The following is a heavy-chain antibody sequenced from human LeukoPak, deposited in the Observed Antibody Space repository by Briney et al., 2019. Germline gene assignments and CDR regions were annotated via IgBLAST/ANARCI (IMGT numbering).Heavy chain of an antibody. CDR2: ISSSSSYI. J-gene: IGHJ4*02. D-gene: IGHD3-22*01. CDR1: GFTFSSYS. Sequence: PGGSLRLSCAASGFTFSSYSMNWVRQAPGKGLEWVSSISSSSSYIYYADSVKGRFTISRDNAKNSLYLQMNSLRAEDTAVYYCARDIPNYYDSSGSFDYWGQGTLVTVSS. CDR3: ARDIPNYYDSSGSFDY. V-gene: IGHV3-21*01.